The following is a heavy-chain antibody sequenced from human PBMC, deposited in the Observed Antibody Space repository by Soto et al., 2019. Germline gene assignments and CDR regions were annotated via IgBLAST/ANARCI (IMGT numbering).Heavy chain of an antibody. CDR2: INHSGST. CDR3: ARVRGSSSSNKIDY. V-gene: IGHV4-34*01. Sequence: SSETLSLTCAVYGGSFSGYYWSWIRQPPGKGLEWIGEINHSGSTNYNPSLKSRVTISVDTSKNQFSLKLSSVTAADTAVYYCARVRGSSSSNKIDYWGQGTLVTVSS. J-gene: IGHJ4*02. D-gene: IGHD6-6*01. CDR1: GGSFSGYY.